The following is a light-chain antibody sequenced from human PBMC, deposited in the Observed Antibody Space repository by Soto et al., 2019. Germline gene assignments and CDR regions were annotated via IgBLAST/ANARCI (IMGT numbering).Light chain of an antibody. J-gene: IGLJ2*01. CDR3: GTWDSSLSAGV. Sequence: QSVLTQPPSVSAAPGQKVTISCSGSSSNIGNNYVSWYQQLPGTAPKLLIYDNNKRPSGIPDRFSGSKSGTSATLGITGLQTGDDAVYYCGTWDSSLSAGVFGGGTKLTVL. CDR2: DNN. CDR1: SSNIGNNY. V-gene: IGLV1-51*01.